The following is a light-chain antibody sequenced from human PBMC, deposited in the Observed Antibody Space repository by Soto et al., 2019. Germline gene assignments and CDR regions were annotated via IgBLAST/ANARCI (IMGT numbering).Light chain of an antibody. V-gene: IGLV1-40*01. CDR1: SSNIGADYN. Sequence: QSVLTQSPSVSGAPGQRVTISCTGTSSNIGADYNVHWYRQVPGTAPKLLIYGNNDRPSGVPDRFSGSKSGPSASLAITGLQTEDEADYYCQSYDTGLRGMVFGGGTKLTVL. J-gene: IGLJ2*01. CDR3: QSYDTGLRGMV. CDR2: GNN.